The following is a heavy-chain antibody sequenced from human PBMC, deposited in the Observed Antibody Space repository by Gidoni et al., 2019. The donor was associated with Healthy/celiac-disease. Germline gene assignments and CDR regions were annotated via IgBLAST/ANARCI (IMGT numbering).Heavy chain of an antibody. J-gene: IGHJ4*02. CDR1: GGTFSSYA. V-gene: IGHV1-69*01. CDR3: ARSVYYYDSSGYYYEGEADY. CDR2: IIPIVGTA. D-gene: IGHD3-22*01. Sequence: QVQLVQSGAEVKKPGSSVKVSCQASGGTFSSYAISWVRQAPGQGLEWMGGIIPIVGTANYAQKVQGRVTITADESTSTAYMELSSLRSEDTAVYYCARSVYYYDSSGYYYEGEADYWGQGTLVTVSS.